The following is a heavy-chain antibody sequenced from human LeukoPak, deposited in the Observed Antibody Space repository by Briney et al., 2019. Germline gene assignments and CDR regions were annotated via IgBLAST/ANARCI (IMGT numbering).Heavy chain of an antibody. J-gene: IGHJ4*02. D-gene: IGHD4-17*01. CDR2: INPDGTTK. Sequence: GGSLRLSCAASGFTFSKYWIHWVRQAPGKGLVWVSLINPDGTTKSYADPVKGRFTISRDNARNTLYLQMNSLRAEDTAVYYCAVFRYGDSAWGQGALVTVSS. CDR3: AVFRYGDSA. CDR1: GFTFSKYW. V-gene: IGHV3-74*01.